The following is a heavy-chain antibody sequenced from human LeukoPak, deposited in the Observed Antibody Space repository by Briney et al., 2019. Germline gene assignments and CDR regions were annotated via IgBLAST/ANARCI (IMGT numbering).Heavy chain of an antibody. CDR3: ARSQGGTMSLRHFDL. J-gene: IGHJ2*01. V-gene: IGHV3-53*01. CDR1: GFTVSSNY. Sequence: GGSLRLSCAASGFTVSSNYMNWVRQAPGKGLEWISVINSGGNAYYADSVKGRFTISRDNSKNMLYLQMNSLRAEDTAVYYCARSQGGTMSLRHFDLWGRGTLVTVSS. D-gene: IGHD3-22*01. CDR2: INSGGNA.